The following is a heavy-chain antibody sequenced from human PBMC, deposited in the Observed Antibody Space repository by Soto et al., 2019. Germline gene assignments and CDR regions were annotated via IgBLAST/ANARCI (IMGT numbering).Heavy chain of an antibody. D-gene: IGHD4-17*01. CDR1: GGSISGGGYS. CDR2: IYHSGST. J-gene: IGHJ4*02. CDR3: ASGLVTTLHY. Sequence: QRQLQESGSGLVKPSQTLSLTCAVAGGSISGGGYSWSWIRQPPGKGLESIGYIYHSGSTYYNPSLTSRVTISVDRSKNQFSLKLSSVTAADTAVYYCASGLVTTLHYWGQGTLVTVSS. V-gene: IGHV4-30-2*01.